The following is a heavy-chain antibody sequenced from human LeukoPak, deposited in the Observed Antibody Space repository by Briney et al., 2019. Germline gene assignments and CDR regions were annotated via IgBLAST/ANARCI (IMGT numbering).Heavy chain of an antibody. Sequence: ASVKVSCKASGYTFTSYGISWVRQAPGQGLEWMGWISAYNGNTNYAQKLQGRVTMTTDTSASTAYMSLSSLRSGDTAVYYCARDRYYDDSSAYKFDTWGQGTLVTVSS. CDR1: GYTFTSYG. CDR3: ARDRYYDDSSAYKFDT. CDR2: ISAYNGNT. J-gene: IGHJ4*01. V-gene: IGHV1-18*01. D-gene: IGHD3-22*01.